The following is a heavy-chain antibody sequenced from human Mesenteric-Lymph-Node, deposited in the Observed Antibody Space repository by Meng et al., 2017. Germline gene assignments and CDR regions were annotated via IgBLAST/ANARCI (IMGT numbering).Heavy chain of an antibody. Sequence: QVQLQQWGAGLLKRSETLSLTWAVSGGSFSGYYWSWIRKPPGKGLEWIGEINHSGRTNYNPSLKSRVTISVDTSKNQFSLKVRSVTAADTAVYYCARYHLTFDYWGQGTLVTVSS. V-gene: IGHV4-34*01. CDR1: GGSFSGYY. J-gene: IGHJ4*02. D-gene: IGHD2-21*02. CDR3: ARYHLTFDY. CDR2: INHSGRT.